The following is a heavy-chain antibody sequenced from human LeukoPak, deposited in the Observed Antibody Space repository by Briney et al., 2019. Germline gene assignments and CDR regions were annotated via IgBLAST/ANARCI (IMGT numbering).Heavy chain of an antibody. Sequence: PSETLSLTCTVSGGSVSSGSYYWSWIRQPPGKGLEWIGYIYYSGSTNYNPSLKSRVTISVDTSKNQFSLKLSSVTAADTAVYYSARAQPGRWLQLLVGYFDYWGQGTLVTVSS. CDR2: IYYSGST. J-gene: IGHJ4*02. CDR3: ARAQPGRWLQLLVGYFDY. V-gene: IGHV4-61*01. CDR1: GGSVSSGSYY. D-gene: IGHD5-24*01.